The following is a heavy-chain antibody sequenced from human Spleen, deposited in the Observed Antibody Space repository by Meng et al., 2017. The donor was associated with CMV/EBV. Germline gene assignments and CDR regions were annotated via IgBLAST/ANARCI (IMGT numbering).Heavy chain of an antibody. CDR2: MNPNSVNT. CDR3: ARGRIKYDY. V-gene: IGHV1-8*01. D-gene: IGHD5-24*01. CDR1: GYTFTIYD. J-gene: IGHJ4*02. Sequence: ASVKVSCKASGYTFTIYDINWVRQAPGQGLEWVGWMNPNSVNTGYSQKFQGRVTMTTNTSISTAYLELSSLRSEDTAVYYCARGRIKYDYWGQGTPVTVSS.